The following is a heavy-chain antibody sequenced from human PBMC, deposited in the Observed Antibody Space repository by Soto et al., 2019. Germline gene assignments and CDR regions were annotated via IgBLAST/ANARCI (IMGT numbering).Heavy chain of an antibody. CDR1: GFTFSSYG. J-gene: IGHJ6*02. CDR3: ARSGDYCSGGSCYAPDNYYYGMDV. CDR2: IWYDGSNK. D-gene: IGHD2-15*01. V-gene: IGHV3-33*01. Sequence: GGSLRLSCAASGFTFSSYGMHWVRQAPGKGLEWVAVIWYDGSNKYYADSVKGRFTISRDNSKNTLYLQMNSLRAEDTAVYYCARSGDYCSGGSCYAPDNYYYGMDVWGQGNTVTVSS.